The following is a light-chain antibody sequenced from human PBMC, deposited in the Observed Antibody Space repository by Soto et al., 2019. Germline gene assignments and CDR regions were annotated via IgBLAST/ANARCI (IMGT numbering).Light chain of an antibody. CDR2: GVY. Sequence: EMVLTQYTGTLSWPLLEIANISCMASQSLRTNSLAWYQQKPGQAPRLLISGVYSRASGIPDRFSGSGSGTDFTLTISRLEPEDFAVYYCQKYSSSPITFGKGPRRAIK. V-gene: IGKV3-20*01. CDR3: QKYSSSPIT. J-gene: IGKJ5*01. CDR1: QSLRTNS.